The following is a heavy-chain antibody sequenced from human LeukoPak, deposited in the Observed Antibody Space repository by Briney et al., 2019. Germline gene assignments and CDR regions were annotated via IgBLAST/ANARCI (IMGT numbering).Heavy chain of an antibody. CDR3: ARGPHDYVWGSYRYGSFDY. CDR2: INHSGST. D-gene: IGHD3-16*02. CDR1: GGSFSDYY. Sequence: PSETLSLTCAVYGGSFSDYYWSWIRQPPGKGLEGIGEINHSGSTNYNPSLKSRVTISVDTSKNQFPLKLSSVTAADTAVYYCARGPHDYVWGSYRYGSFDYWGQGTLVTVSS. V-gene: IGHV4-34*01. J-gene: IGHJ4*02.